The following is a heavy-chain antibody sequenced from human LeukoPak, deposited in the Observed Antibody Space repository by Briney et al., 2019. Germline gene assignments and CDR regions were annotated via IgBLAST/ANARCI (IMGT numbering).Heavy chain of an antibody. D-gene: IGHD3-9*01. CDR2: INNDGSST. Sequence: PGGSLRLSCAASGFTFSTYWMHWVRQAPGKGLVWVSRINNDGSSTSYADSVKGRFTISRDNAKNTLYLQMDNLRAEDTAVYYCANLYYDILTGYAYYFDYWGQGTLVTVSS. CDR1: GFTFSTYW. V-gene: IGHV3-74*01. CDR3: ANLYYDILTGYAYYFDY. J-gene: IGHJ4*02.